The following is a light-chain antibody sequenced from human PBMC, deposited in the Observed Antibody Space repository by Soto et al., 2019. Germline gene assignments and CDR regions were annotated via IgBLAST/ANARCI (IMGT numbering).Light chain of an antibody. V-gene: IGKV3-20*01. CDR3: QQYGSSPMYT. CDR1: QSVSSSY. J-gene: IGKJ2*01. Sequence: EIVFTQSPGTLSLSPGERATLSCRASQSVSSSYLAWYQQKPGQAPRLLIYGASSRANGIPDRFSGSGSGTDFTLTISRLEPEDFAVYYCQQYGSSPMYTFGQGTRLEIK. CDR2: GAS.